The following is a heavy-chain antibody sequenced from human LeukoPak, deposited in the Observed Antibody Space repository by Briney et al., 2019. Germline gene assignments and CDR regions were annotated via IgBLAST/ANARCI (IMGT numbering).Heavy chain of an antibody. CDR2: ISAKNGYK. D-gene: IGHD1-26*01. J-gene: IGHJ4*02. CDR3: ARRIVGGHLGDY. Sequence: ASVKVSCKASGYTFTNYGMSWVRQAPGQGLEWMGWISAKNGYKDYAQKFQGRVTMAVDTSTSTAYMELRSLRSDDTAVYYCARRIVGGHLGDYWGQGTLVTVSS. V-gene: IGHV1-18*01. CDR1: GYTFTNYG.